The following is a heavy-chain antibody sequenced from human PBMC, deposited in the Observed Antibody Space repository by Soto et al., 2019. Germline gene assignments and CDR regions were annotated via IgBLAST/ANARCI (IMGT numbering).Heavy chain of an antibody. CDR2: IHAGNGNT. J-gene: IGHJ4*02. Sequence: GASVKVSCKASGYTFSSYAIHWVRQAPGQGLEWMGWIHAGNGNTKYSQSFQGRVTISRDTSATTAYMELNSLRSEDTAVYYCARGVAFLDYWGQGTLVTGLL. D-gene: IGHD2-15*01. CDR3: ARGVAFLDY. V-gene: IGHV1-3*01. CDR1: GYTFSSYA.